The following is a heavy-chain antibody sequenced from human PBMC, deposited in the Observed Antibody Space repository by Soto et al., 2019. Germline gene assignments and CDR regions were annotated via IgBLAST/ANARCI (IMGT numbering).Heavy chain of an antibody. J-gene: IGHJ6*02. CDR1: GFTCISLA. Sequence: PVGPLRHSCTASGFTCISLARSWIRKAQGKGLEWVSAISGSGGSTYYADSVKGRFTISRDNSKNTLYLQMNSLRAEDTAVYYCAQGGNSSSGHYYYYYYGMDVWGQGTTVTVSS. V-gene: IGHV3-23*01. D-gene: IGHD6-13*01. CDR2: ISGSGGST. CDR3: AQGGNSSSGHYYYYYYGMDV.